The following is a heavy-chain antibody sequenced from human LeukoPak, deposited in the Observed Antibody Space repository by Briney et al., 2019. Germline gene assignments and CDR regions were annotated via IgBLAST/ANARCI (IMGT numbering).Heavy chain of an antibody. V-gene: IGHV3-66*02. CDR2: IYSGGST. D-gene: IGHD4-23*01. CDR3: ARVSTVGYYYYGMDV. J-gene: IGHJ6*02. Sequence: PGGSLRLSCAASGFTVSSNYMSWVRQAPGKGLEWVSVIYSGGSTYYADSVKGRFTISRDNSKNTLYLQMNSLRAEDTAVYYCARVSTVGYYYYGMDVWGQGITVTVSS. CDR1: GFTVSSNY.